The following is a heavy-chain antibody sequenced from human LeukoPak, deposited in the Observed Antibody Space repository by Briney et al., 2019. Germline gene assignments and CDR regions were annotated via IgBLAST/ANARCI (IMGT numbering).Heavy chain of an antibody. V-gene: IGHV4-4*07. CDR1: VGSISSYY. J-gene: IGHJ6*02. Sequence: SETLSLTCTVTVGSISSYYWSWIRQPAGKGLDGIGRIYTSGSTNYNPSLKSRVTISVDTSKNQFSLKLSSVTAADSAGYYCAGVVEHFGGMDVWGQGTTVTVSS. D-gene: IGHD3-3*02. CDR3: AGVVEHFGGMDV. CDR2: IYTSGST.